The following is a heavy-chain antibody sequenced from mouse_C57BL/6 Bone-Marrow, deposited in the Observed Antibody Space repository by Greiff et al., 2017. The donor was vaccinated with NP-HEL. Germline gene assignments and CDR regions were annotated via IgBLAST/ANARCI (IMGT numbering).Heavy chain of an antibody. CDR3: ARQGFYYYGSSYLAWFAY. CDR1: GFTFSSYG. V-gene: IGHV5-6*01. D-gene: IGHD1-1*01. CDR2: ISSGGSYT. Sequence: EVHLVESGGDLVKPGGSLKLSCAASGFTFSSYGMSWVRQTPDKRLEWVATISSGGSYTYYPDSVKGRFTISRDNAKNTLYLQMSSLKSEDTAMYYCARQGFYYYGSSYLAWFAYWGQGTLVTVSA. J-gene: IGHJ3*01.